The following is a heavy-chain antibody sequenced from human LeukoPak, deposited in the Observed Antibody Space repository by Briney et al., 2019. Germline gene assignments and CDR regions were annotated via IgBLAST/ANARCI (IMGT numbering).Heavy chain of an antibody. CDR3: ANALYYAPDY. CDR2: ISWNSGSI. J-gene: IGHJ4*02. CDR1: GFTFDDYA. Sequence: PGRSLRLSCAASGFTFDDYAMHWVRQAPGKGLEWVPGISWNSGSIGYADSVKGRFTISRDNAKNSLFLQMDSLRAEDTAVYYCANALYYAPDYWGQGTLVTVSS. D-gene: IGHD2-8*01. V-gene: IGHV3-9*01.